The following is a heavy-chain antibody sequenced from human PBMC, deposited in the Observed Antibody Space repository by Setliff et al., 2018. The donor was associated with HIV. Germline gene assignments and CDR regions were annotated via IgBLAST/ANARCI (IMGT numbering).Heavy chain of an antibody. D-gene: IGHD5-12*01. Sequence: SETLSLTCSVSGHSISGYYWSWIRKPAGRGLEWIGRSHTSGNTNYNPSLRGRVTMSVDMSKNQFSLKLTSVSAADTAVYYCARDRIDFVAEDPHDVFDIWGRGTLVTVSS. J-gene: IGHJ3*02. V-gene: IGHV4-4*07. CDR2: SHTSGNT. CDR1: GHSISGYY. CDR3: ARDRIDFVAEDPHDVFDI.